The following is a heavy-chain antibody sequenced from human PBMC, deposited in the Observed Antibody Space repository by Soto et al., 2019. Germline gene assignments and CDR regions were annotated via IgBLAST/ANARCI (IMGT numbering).Heavy chain of an antibody. J-gene: IGHJ6*02. Sequence: SGPTLVNPTQTLTLTCTFSGFSLSTSGMCVSWIRQPPGKALEWLALIDWDDDKYYSTSLKTRLTISKDTSKNQVVLTMTDMDPVDTATYYCARYYSSQPPYQFYGIDVWGQGPTVTVSS. CDR3: ARYYSSQPPYQFYGIDV. CDR1: GFSLSTSGMC. V-gene: IGHV2-70*01. D-gene: IGHD6-13*01. CDR2: IDWDDDK.